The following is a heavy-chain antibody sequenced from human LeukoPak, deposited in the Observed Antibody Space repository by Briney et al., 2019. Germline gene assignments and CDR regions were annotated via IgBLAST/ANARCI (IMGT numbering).Heavy chain of an antibody. CDR2: IRSKAYGVTT. V-gene: IGHV3-49*04. Sequence: PGGSLRLSXAASGFTFSDYYMSWVRQAPGKGLEWVGFIRSKAYGVTTEHAASVKGRFTISRDDSKSIAYLQMNSLKTEDTAVYYCTRDLYYYGSGGTDYWGQGTLVTVSS. J-gene: IGHJ4*02. D-gene: IGHD3-10*01. CDR3: TRDLYYYGSGGTDY. CDR1: GFTFSDYY.